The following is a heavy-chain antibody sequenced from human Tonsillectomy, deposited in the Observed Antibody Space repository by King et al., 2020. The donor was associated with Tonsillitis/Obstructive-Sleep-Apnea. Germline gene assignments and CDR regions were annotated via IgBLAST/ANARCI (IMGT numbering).Heavy chain of an antibody. V-gene: IGHV4-31*03. J-gene: IGHJ4*02. CDR3: ARVTGKVPIFDN. Sequence: VPLQELGPGLVKPSQTLSLTCTVSGGSITSGGNYWRWIRQHPGKGLEWIGHIYHSGNNYYNPSLKSRITMSVDASENQFSLKLTSVTAADTAVYYCARVTGKVPIFDNWGQGTLVTVSS. D-gene: IGHD3-9*01. CDR2: IYHSGNN. CDR1: GGSITSGGNY.